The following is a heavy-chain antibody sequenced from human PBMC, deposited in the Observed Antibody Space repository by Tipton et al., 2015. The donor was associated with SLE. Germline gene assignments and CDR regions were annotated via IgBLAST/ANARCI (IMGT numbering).Heavy chain of an antibody. Sequence: SLRLSCAASGFTFSDYAMSWVRQAPGKGLEWVSSISRSSSYIYYAESVEGRFTISRDNARNSLFLQVNSLTAEDTAVYYCARVARLYYYMDVWGKGTTATVSS. CDR2: ISRSSSYI. J-gene: IGHJ6*03. CDR1: GFTFSDYA. CDR3: ARVARLYYYMDV. V-gene: IGHV3-21*01.